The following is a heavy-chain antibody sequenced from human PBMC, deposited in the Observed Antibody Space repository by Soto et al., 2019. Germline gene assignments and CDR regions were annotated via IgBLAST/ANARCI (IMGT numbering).Heavy chain of an antibody. CDR2: ISYDGSNK. CDR3: ARGGLIINNWFDP. V-gene: IGHV3-30-3*01. Sequence: QVQLVESGGGVVQPGRSLRLSCAASGFTFSSHTMHWVRQAPGKGLEWVAVISYDGSNKYYADSVKGRFTISRDNSKNTLYLQMNSLGAEDTAVYYCARGGLIINNWFDPWGQGTLVTVSS. D-gene: IGHD2-8*01. J-gene: IGHJ5*02. CDR1: GFTFSSHT.